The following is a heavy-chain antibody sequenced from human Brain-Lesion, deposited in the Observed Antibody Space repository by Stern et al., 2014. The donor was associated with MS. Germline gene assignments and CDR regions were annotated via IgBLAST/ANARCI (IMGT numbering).Heavy chain of an antibody. Sequence: QVQLQESGPGLVKPSETLSLTCTVAGGSVSSTSYAWAWIRQPPGKGLEWIGTIYYSGNTYYRPSLKSRLTISLDTSKHQFSPPLSSVTAADTAVYYCAGEEDIRYCSGGSCTGNWFDPWGQGTLVTVSS. V-gene: IGHV4-39*01. D-gene: IGHD2-15*01. J-gene: IGHJ5*02. CDR3: AGEEDIRYCSGGSCTGNWFDP. CDR2: IYYSGNT. CDR1: GGSVSSTSYA.